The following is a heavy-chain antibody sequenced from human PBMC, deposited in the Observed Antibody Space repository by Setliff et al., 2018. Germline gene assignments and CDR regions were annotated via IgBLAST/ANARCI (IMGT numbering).Heavy chain of an antibody. CDR3: ARRADGYNDFFDS. D-gene: IGHD6-25*01. CDR1: GFRFTSHW. Sequence: GESLTISCQGSGFRFTSHWIGWVRQLPGKGLEWMGLIWPGDSDTKYSPSFQGRVTISADKSINTAYLEWSSLQASDTAMYYCARRADGYNDFFDSWGQGTLVTVS. J-gene: IGHJ4*02. V-gene: IGHV5-51*01. CDR2: IWPGDSDT.